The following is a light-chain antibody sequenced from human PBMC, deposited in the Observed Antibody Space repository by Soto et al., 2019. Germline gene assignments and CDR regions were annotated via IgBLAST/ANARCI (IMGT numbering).Light chain of an antibody. J-gene: IGLJ1*01. CDR3: AAWDDSLSGRV. V-gene: IGLV1-47*02. CDR2: SNN. Sequence: QSVLTQPPSASGTPGQRVTISCSGSSSNIGSNYVYWYQQLPGTAPKLLIYSNNQRPSGVPDRFSGSKSGTSASLAISGLRSEVEADYYCAAWDDSLSGRVFGTGTKLTVL. CDR1: SSNIGSNY.